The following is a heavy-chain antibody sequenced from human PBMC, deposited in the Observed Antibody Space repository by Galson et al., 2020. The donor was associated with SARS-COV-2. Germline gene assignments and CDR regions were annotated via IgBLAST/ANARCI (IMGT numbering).Heavy chain of an antibody. CDR1: GGSISSYY. CDR2: IHYSGTT. Sequence: SETLSLTCTISGGSISSYYWSWIRQPPGKGLEWIGHIHYSGTTEYNPSLKSRVTTSVGTSKYQFSLKLSSVTAADTAVYYCARVIATHDAFVIWGQGTMVTVSS. J-gene: IGHJ3*02. V-gene: IGHV4-59*01. CDR3: ARVIATHDAFVI. D-gene: IGHD6-13*01.